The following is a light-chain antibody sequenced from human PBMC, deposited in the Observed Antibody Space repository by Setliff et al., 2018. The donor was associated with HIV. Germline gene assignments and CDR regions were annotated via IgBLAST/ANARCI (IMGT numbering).Light chain of an antibody. V-gene: IGLV2-14*01. CDR3: SSYTSSSTDV. J-gene: IGLJ1*01. Sequence: QSALTQPASVSGSPGQSITISCTGTSSDVGGYKFVSWFQQHPGKAPKLMIYDVSTRPSGVSNRFSGSKSGNTASLTISGLQTEDEADYYCSSYTSSSTDVFGTGTKVTVL. CDR1: SSDVGGYKF. CDR2: DVS.